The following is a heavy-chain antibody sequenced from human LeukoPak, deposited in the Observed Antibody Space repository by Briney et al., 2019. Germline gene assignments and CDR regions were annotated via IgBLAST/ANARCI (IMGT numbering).Heavy chain of an antibody. J-gene: IGHJ6*02. CDR3: AKDLYSGGAASKMDGYYYYGMDV. Sequence: GGSLRLSCAASGVTFYDYAMHRGRQAPGKGLEWGSLISGDGGGTYYADSVKGRFTISRDNSKNSLYLHMNSLRTEDTALYYCAKDLYSGGAASKMDGYYYYGMDVWGQGTTVTVSS. CDR2: ISGDGGGT. CDR1: GVTFYDYA. D-gene: IGHD2-21*01. V-gene: IGHV3-43*02.